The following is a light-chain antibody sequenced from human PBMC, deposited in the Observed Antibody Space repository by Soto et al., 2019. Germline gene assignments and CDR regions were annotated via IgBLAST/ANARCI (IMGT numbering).Light chain of an antibody. CDR2: EGN. Sequence: QSALTQPASVSGSPGQSITISCTGTSSEVGSYNLVSWYQQHPGKAPKLMIYEGNKRPSGVSNRFSGSKSANTASLTISGLQTEDEADYYCCSYAGTNTFVFGTGTKLTVL. J-gene: IGLJ1*01. V-gene: IGLV2-23*01. CDR1: SSEVGSYNL. CDR3: CSYAGTNTFV.